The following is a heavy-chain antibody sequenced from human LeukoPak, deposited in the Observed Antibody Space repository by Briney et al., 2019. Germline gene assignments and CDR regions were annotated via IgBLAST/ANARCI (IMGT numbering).Heavy chain of an antibody. CDR3: AKGRKLTGTSPIYFDY. CDR2: ISYDGSNK. Sequence: GGSLRLSCAASGFTFSSYAMHWVRQAPGKGLEWVAVISYDGSNKYYADSVKGRFTISRDNSKNTLYLQMNSLRAEDTAVYYCAKGRKLTGTSPIYFDYWGQGTLVTVSS. D-gene: IGHD1-7*01. CDR1: GFTFSSYA. J-gene: IGHJ4*02. V-gene: IGHV3-30*04.